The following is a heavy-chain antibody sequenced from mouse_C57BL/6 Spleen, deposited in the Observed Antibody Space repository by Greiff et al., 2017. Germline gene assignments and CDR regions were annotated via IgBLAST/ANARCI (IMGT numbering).Heavy chain of an antibody. CDR3: TRSITTVVVYYFDY. V-gene: IGHV1-15*01. CDR2: IDPETGGT. Sequence: VQLQQSGAELVRPGASVTLSCKASGYTFTDYEMHWVKQTPVHGLEWIGAIDPETGGTAYNQKFKGKATLTADKSSSTAYMELRSLTSEDSAVYYCTRSITTVVVYYFDYWGQGTTLTVSS. J-gene: IGHJ2*01. CDR1: GYTFTDYE. D-gene: IGHD1-1*01.